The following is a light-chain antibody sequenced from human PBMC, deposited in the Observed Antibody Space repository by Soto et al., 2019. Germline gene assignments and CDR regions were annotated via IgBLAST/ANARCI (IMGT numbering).Light chain of an antibody. CDR2: GAT. J-gene: IGKJ1*01. Sequence: EILLTQSPATLSVSPGETATLSCRASQNVLSDLAWYQQKPGQAPRLLVYGATTRATDAPAKFRGSGSGTVFSLTSSSLQSADYGTYYCQQYRSWPRTFGQGSKVEI. CDR3: QQYRSWPRT. CDR1: QNVLSD. V-gene: IGKV3-15*01.